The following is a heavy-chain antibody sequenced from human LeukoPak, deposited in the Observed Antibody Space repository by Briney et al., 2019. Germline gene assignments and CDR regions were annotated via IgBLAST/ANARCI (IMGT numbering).Heavy chain of an antibody. D-gene: IGHD6-19*01. J-gene: IGHJ3*02. Sequence: GASVKVSCKASGYTFTGHYMHWVRQAPGQGPEWLGWMNPDSGGTTYAQKFQGRVTMTRDTSISTAYMELSRLRSDDTAVYYCAREQPLAGPGPADIWGQGTKVPVSS. V-gene: IGHV1-2*02. CDR1: GYTFTGHY. CDR2: MNPDSGGT. CDR3: AREQPLAGPGPADI.